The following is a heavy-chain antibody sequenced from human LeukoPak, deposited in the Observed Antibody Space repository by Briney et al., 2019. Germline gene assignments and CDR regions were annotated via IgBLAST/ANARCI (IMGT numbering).Heavy chain of an antibody. V-gene: IGHV4-39*01. CDR1: GGSISSSSYY. J-gene: IGHJ4*02. CDR3: ARRRYVLLWFGELSTPFDY. CDR2: IYYSGST. D-gene: IGHD3-10*01. Sequence: SETLSLTCTVSGGSISSSSYYWGWIRQPPGKGLEWIGSIYYSGSTYYNPSLKSRVTISVDTSKNQFSLKLSSVTAADTAVYYCARRRYVLLWFGELSTPFDYWGQGTLVTVSS.